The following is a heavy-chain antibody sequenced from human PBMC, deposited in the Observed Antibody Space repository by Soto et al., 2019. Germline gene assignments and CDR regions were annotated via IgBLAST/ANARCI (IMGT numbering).Heavy chain of an antibody. J-gene: IGHJ4*02. Sequence: GASVKVSCKASGYTLTAYYLHWVRQAPGQGLEWMGWINPNGGGTIYAQKFQGRLTMTRDTSITTAYMELSRLRADDTAFYFCATSSDWSPLLDYWGQGTLVTVSS. CDR3: ATSSDWSPLLDY. CDR1: GYTLTAYY. CDR2: INPNGGGT. D-gene: IGHD6-19*01. V-gene: IGHV1-2*02.